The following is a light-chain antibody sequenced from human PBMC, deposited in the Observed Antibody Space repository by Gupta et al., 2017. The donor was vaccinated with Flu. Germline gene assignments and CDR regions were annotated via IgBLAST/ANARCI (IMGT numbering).Light chain of an antibody. CDR2: SGY. CDR1: HTLMTF. J-gene: IGKJ1*01. V-gene: IGKV1-39*01. Sequence: IDMTQSPPSLSASVGDTVTITCRASHTLMTFLNWYQHKPGTAPRLLIYSGYTLQSGVPSRFTGSGSGTDFTLTINNLKPEDSATYYCQQSYSAPRTFGQGTRVELK. CDR3: QQSYSAPRT.